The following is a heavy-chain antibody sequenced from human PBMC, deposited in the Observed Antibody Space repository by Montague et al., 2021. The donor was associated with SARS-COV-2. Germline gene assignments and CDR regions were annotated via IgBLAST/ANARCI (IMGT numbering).Heavy chain of an antibody. Sequence: QSGAEVKEPGESLKISCKGSGYSFTSYWIGWVHQMPGKGLEWMGIIYPGDSDTRYSPSFQGQVTISADKSISTAYLQWSSLEASDTAIYYCARVTDYYYDTSGYWDAFDIWGQGTMVTVSS. CDR2: IYPGDSDT. V-gene: IGHV5-51*07. J-gene: IGHJ3*02. CDR1: GYSFTSYW. D-gene: IGHD3-22*01. CDR3: ARVTDYYYDTSGYWDAFDI.